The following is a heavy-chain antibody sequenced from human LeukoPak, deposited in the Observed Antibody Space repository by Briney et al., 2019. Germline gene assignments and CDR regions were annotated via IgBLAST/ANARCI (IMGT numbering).Heavy chain of an antibody. CDR1: GCTFTSYY. CDR2: IHPSGGST. Sequence: GASVKVSCKASGCTFTSYYMHWVRQAPGQGLEWMGIIHPSGGSTSYAQKFQGRVTMTRDTSTSTVYMELSSLRSEDTAVYYCARAHLHYGDSIHDLDYWGQGTLVTVSS. D-gene: IGHD4-17*01. V-gene: IGHV1-46*01. CDR3: ARAHLHYGDSIHDLDY. J-gene: IGHJ4*02.